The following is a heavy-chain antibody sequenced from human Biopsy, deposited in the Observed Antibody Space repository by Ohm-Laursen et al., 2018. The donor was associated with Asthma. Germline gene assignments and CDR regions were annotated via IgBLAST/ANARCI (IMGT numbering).Heavy chain of an antibody. D-gene: IGHD2-15*01. Sequence: GSLRLSCAASGFRFSDYGMHWVRQAPGKGLEGVASVSSSGGARDYADSVKGRFTISRDNSKNTLHLQMNSLRGEDTAVYYCAKAREDIVVVVAVSDSWGQGTLVTVSS. J-gene: IGHJ4*02. V-gene: IGHV3-23*01. CDR3: AKAREDIVVVVAVSDS. CDR1: GFRFSDYG. CDR2: VSSSGGAR.